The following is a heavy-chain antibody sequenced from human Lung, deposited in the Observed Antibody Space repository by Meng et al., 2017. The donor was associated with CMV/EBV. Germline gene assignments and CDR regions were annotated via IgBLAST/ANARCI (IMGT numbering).Heavy chain of an antibody. CDR2: INTSVGYT. CDR3: ARASRVLGGFDY. Sequence: GQLWQAGARVKKPGASVKFSCKASGYTFTNYYMHWVRQAPGQGLEWMGIINTSVGYTSHAQKFQGRVTMTRDTSTSTVHMEVSSLRSADTAVYYCARASRVLGGFDYWGQGTLVTVSS. J-gene: IGHJ4*02. D-gene: IGHD3-16*01. CDR1: GYTFTNYY. V-gene: IGHV1-46*01.